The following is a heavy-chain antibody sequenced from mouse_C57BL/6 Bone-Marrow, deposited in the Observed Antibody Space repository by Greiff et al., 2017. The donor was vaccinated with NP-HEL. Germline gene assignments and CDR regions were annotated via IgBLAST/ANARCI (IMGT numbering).Heavy chain of an antibody. CDR2: IFPGSGST. J-gene: IGHJ2*01. D-gene: IGHD1-2*01. Sequence: QVQLQQSGPELVKPGASVKISCKASGYTFTDYYINWVKQRPGQGLEWIGWIFPGSGSTYYNEKFKGKATLTVDKSSSTAYMLLSSLTSEDSAVYFGARRGEGATAARLFDYWGQGTTLTVSS. CDR1: GYTFTDYY. CDR3: ARRGEGATAARLFDY. V-gene: IGHV1-75*01.